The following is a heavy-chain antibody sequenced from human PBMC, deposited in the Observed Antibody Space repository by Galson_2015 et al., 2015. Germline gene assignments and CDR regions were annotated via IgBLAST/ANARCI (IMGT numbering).Heavy chain of an antibody. V-gene: IGHV3-66*02. D-gene: IGHD4-23*01. CDR1: GFTVSSNY. Sequence: SLRLSCAASGFTVSSNYMSWVRQAPGKGLEWVSVIYSGGSTYYADSVKGRFTISRDNSKNTLYLQMNSLRAEDTAVYYCARRVVVTHDLGAFDIWGQGTMDTVSS. CDR2: IYSGGST. CDR3: ARRVVVTHDLGAFDI. J-gene: IGHJ3*02.